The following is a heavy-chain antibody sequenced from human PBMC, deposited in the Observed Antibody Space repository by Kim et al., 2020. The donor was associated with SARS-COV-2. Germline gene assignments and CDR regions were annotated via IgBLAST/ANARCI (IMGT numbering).Heavy chain of an antibody. CDR3: ARDCGYSPYGMDV. CDR1: GFTFSSYG. V-gene: IGHV3-33*01. Sequence: GGSLRLSCAASGFTFSSYGMHWVRQAPGKGLEWVAVIWYDGSNKYYADSVKGRFTISRDNSKNTLYLQMNSLRAEDTAVYYCARDCGYSPYGMDVWGQGTTVTVSS. J-gene: IGHJ6*02. D-gene: IGHD5-18*01. CDR2: IWYDGSNK.